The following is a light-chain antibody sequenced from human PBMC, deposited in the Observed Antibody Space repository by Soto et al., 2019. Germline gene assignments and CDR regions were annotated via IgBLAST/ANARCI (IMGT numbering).Light chain of an antibody. CDR1: QSVLYSSNNKNY. J-gene: IGKJ1*01. CDR2: WAS. Sequence: DIVMTQSTDSLAVSLGERATINCKSSQSVLYSSNNKNYLAWYQQKPGQSPKLLIYWASTRESGVPDRFSGSGSGTDFTLTISSLQAEDVAVYYCQQYYSTRTFGQGTKVDI. CDR3: QQYYSTRT. V-gene: IGKV4-1*01.